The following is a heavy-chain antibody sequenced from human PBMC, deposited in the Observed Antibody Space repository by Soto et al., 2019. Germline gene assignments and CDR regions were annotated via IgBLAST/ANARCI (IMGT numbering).Heavy chain of an antibody. Sequence: GASVKVSCKASGYTFTSYYMHWVRQAPGQGLEWMGIINPSGGSTSYAQEFQGRVTMTRDTSTSTVYMELSSLRSEDTAVYYCARDQGVVVAATLNWFDPWGQGTLVTVSS. D-gene: IGHD2-15*01. CDR2: INPSGGST. CDR3: ARDQGVVVAATLNWFDP. J-gene: IGHJ5*02. V-gene: IGHV1-46*03. CDR1: GYTFTSYY.